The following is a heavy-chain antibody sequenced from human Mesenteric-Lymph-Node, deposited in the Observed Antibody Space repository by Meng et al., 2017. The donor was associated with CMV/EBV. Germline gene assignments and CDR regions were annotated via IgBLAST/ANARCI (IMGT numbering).Heavy chain of an antibody. CDR3: ARGSSYDILTGYFDY. CDR2: INHSGST. D-gene: IGHD3-9*01. J-gene: IGHJ4*02. Sequence: GQLPQWGSGLWKPSETLSVTWAVFGGSFSGYYWNWIRQSPEKGLEWIGEINHSGSTTYNPSFTSRIIISVDASTNQISLNMSSVTAADTAVYYCARGSSYDILTGYFDYWGQGALVTVSS. CDR1: GGSFSGYY. V-gene: IGHV4-34*01.